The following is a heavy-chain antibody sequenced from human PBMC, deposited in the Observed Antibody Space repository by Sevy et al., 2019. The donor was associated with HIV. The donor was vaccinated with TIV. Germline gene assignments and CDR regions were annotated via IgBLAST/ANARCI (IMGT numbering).Heavy chain of an antibody. CDR3: AGGRYYDSSGYYGHDAFDI. J-gene: IGHJ3*02. CDR2: ISYDGSNK. CDR1: GFTFSSYA. V-gene: IGHV3-30*04. D-gene: IGHD3-22*01. Sequence: GGSLRLSCAASGFTFSSYAMHWVRQAPGKGLEWVTIISYDGSNKYYADSVKGRFTISRDNSKNTLYLQMNSLRAEDTAGYYCAGGRYYDSSGYYGHDAFDIWGQGTMVTVSS.